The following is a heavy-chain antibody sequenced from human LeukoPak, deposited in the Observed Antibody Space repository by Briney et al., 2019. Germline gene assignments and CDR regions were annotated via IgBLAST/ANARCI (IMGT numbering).Heavy chain of an antibody. CDR3: ARELDSSPCVAFDI. CDR1: GGSISSGSYY. Sequence: SETLSLTCTVSGGSISSGSYYWSWIRQPAGKGLEWTGRIYTSGSTNYNPSLKSRVTISVDTSKNQFSLKLSSVTAADTAVYYCARELDSSPCVAFDIWGQGTMVTVSS. D-gene: IGHD6-13*01. J-gene: IGHJ3*02. V-gene: IGHV4-61*02. CDR2: IYTSGST.